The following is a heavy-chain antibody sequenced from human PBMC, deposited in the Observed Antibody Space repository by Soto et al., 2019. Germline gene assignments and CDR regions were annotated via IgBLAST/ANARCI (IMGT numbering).Heavy chain of an antibody. D-gene: IGHD3-22*01. V-gene: IGHV4-59*01. CDR3: ARDGYYDSRGDEYFHH. Sequence: SETLSLTCTVSGGSISSYYWSWIRQPPGKGLEWIGYIYYSGSTKYNPSIKRRATISVDTSKNQFSLKLSSVTAADTAVYYCARDGYYDSRGDEYFHHWGQGTLVTVSS. J-gene: IGHJ1*01. CDR1: GGSISSYY. CDR2: IYYSGST.